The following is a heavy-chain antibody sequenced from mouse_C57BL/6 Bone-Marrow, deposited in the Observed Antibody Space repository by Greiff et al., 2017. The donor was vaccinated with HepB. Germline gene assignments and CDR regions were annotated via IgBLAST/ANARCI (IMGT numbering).Heavy chain of an antibody. V-gene: IGHV5-17*01. CDR1: GFTFSDYG. D-gene: IGHD2-1*01. CDR3: AREYYGNYGFAY. Sequence: VQLKESGGGLVKPGGSLKLSCAASGFTFSDYGMHWVRQAPEKGLEWVAYISSGSSTIYYADTVKGRFTISRDNAKNTLFLQMTSLRSEDTAMYYCAREYYGNYGFAYWGQGTLVTVSA. CDR2: ISSGSSTI. J-gene: IGHJ3*01.